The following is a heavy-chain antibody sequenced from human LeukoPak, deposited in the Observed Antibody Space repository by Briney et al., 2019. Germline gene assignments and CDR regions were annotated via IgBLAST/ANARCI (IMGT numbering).Heavy chain of an antibody. J-gene: IGHJ4*02. CDR1: GFTFSGYA. V-gene: IGHV3-23*01. CDR2: ISGSGGST. D-gene: IGHD5-12*01. CDR3: AKALGRAYSGYAF. Sequence: PGGSLRLSCAASGFTFSGYAMSWVRQAPGKGLEWVSAISGSGGSTYYADSVKGRFTISRDNSKNTLYLQMNSLRAEDTAVYYCAKALGRAYSGYAFWGQGTLVTVSS.